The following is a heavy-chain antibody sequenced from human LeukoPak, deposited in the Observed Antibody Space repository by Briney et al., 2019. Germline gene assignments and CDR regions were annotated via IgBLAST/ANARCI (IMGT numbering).Heavy chain of an antibody. CDR3: ARLTIFGVVIDCYMDV. CDR2: IYYSGST. D-gene: IGHD3-3*01. J-gene: IGHJ6*03. V-gene: IGHV4-39*01. Sequence: SETLSLSCTVSGGSINSSTYYWGWIRQPPGKGLEWIGGIYYSGSTNYNPSLKSRVTISVDTSKNQFSLKLSSVTAADTAVYYCARLTIFGVVIDCYMDVWGKGTTVTVSS. CDR1: GGSINSSTYY.